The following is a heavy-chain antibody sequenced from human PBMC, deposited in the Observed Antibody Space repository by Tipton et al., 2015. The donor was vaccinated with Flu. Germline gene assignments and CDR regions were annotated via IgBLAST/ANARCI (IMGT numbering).Heavy chain of an antibody. D-gene: IGHD6-13*01. V-gene: IGHV4-59*08. CDR3: ARDSAAHYGMDV. CDR1: GGSISSYY. CDR2: IYYSGST. Sequence: QVQLQESGPGLVKPSQTLSLTCTVSGGSISSYYWSWIRQPPGKGLEWIGYIYYSGSTNYNPSLKSRVTISVDTSKNQFSLKLSSVTAADTAVYYCARDSAAHYGMDVWGQGTTVTVSS. J-gene: IGHJ6*02.